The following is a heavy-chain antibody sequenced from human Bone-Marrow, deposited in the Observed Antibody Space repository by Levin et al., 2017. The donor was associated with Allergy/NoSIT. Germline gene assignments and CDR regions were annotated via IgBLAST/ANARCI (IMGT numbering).Heavy chain of an antibody. Sequence: GGSLRLSCAASGFTFSSYSMNWVRQAPGKGLEWVSSISSSSSYIYYADSVKGRFTISRDNAKNSLYLQMNSLRAEDTAVYYCARDLSPYIDGAFDIWGQGTMVTVSS. D-gene: IGHD2-2*02. V-gene: IGHV3-21*01. CDR3: ARDLSPYIDGAFDI. CDR2: ISSSSSYI. J-gene: IGHJ3*02. CDR1: GFTFSSYS.